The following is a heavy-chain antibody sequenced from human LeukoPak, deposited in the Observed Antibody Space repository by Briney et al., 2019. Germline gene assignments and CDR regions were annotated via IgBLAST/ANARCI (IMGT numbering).Heavy chain of an antibody. V-gene: IGHV3-30-3*01. CDR3: ARDHPIGYCSSTSCYVFDY. Sequence: GGSLRLSCAASGFXFSNNAIHWVRQAPGKGLEWEAHISYDGSNKYYADSVKGRFTISRDKSKNTLYLQMNSLRAEDTAVYYCARDHPIGYCSSTSCYVFDYWGQGTLVTVSS. D-gene: IGHD2-2*01. CDR2: ISYDGSNK. CDR1: GFXFSNNA. J-gene: IGHJ4*02.